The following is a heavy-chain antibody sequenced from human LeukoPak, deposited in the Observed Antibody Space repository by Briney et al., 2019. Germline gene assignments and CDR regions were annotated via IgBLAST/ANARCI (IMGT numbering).Heavy chain of an antibody. Sequence: PSETLSLTCGVYGGSFSGYYWSWIRQPPGKGLEWIGEINHSGSINYNPSLKSRVTISVDTSKNQFSLKLSSVTAADTALYYCARQYYGYSGGGLDYWGQGTLVTVSS. CDR2: INHSGSI. V-gene: IGHV4-34*01. CDR1: GGSFSGYY. CDR3: ARQYYGYSGGGLDY. D-gene: IGHD3-16*01. J-gene: IGHJ4*02.